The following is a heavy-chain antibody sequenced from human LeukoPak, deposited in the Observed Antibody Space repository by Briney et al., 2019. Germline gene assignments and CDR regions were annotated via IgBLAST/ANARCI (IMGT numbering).Heavy chain of an antibody. D-gene: IGHD3-9*01. CDR3: ARHYDILTGYYYSGGYFDL. J-gene: IGHJ2*01. Sequence: GESLKISCKGSGYRFTSYWIGWVRQMPGKGLEWMGIIYPGDSDTRYSPSFQGQVTISADKSISTAYLQWSSLKASDTAMYYCARHYDILTGYYYSGGYFDLWGRGTLVTVSS. CDR1: GYRFTSYW. V-gene: IGHV5-51*01. CDR2: IYPGDSDT.